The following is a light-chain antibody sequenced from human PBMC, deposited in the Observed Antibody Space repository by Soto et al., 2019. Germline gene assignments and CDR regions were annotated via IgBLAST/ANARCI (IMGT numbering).Light chain of an antibody. J-gene: IGKJ2*01. CDR2: AAA. CDR3: QQYLSYPYT. Sequence: AIRMTQSPSSISASTGDRVTITCRASQGISSFLAWYQQKPGKAPKLLIYAAATLQRGAPSRFSASGSGTDFTLTISRLQSEEFATYFCQQYLSYPYTFGQGTKLEI. CDR1: QGISSF. V-gene: IGKV1-8*01.